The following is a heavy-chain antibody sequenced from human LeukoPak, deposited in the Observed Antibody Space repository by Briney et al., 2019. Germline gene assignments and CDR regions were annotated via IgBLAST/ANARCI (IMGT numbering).Heavy chain of an antibody. Sequence: SVKVSCKASGGTFSSYTISWVRQAPGQGLEWMGRIIPILGIANYAQKFQGRVTITADKSTSTAYMELSSLRSEDTAAYYCARDASNYYYDSSGYYPFDYWGQGTLVTVSS. CDR1: GGTFSSYT. CDR2: IIPILGIA. CDR3: ARDASNYYYDSSGYYPFDY. J-gene: IGHJ4*02. D-gene: IGHD3-22*01. V-gene: IGHV1-69*04.